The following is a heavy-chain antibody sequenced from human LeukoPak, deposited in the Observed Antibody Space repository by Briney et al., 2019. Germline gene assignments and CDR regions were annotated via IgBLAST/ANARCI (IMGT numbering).Heavy chain of an antibody. CDR2: IYYSGST. V-gene: IGHV4-59*01. D-gene: IGHD5-18*01. J-gene: IGHJ4*02. Sequence: PSETLSLTCTVSGGSISSYYWSWIRQPPGKGLEWIGYIYYSGSTNYNPSLKSRVTISVDTSKNQFSLKPSSVTAADTAVYYCARGVDTAMVSGYFDYWGQGTLVTVSS. CDR3: ARGVDTAMVSGYFDY. CDR1: GGSISSYY.